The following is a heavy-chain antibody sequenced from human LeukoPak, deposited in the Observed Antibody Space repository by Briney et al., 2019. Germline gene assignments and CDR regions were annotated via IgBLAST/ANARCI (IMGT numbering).Heavy chain of an antibody. CDR3: ARLRVAGRIFDY. CDR2: IYYSGST. V-gene: IGHV4-39*01. J-gene: IGHJ4*02. CDR1: GGSLNISSYY. D-gene: IGHD6-19*01. Sequence: SETLSLTCTVSGGSLNISSYYWGWIRQPPGKGLEWIGSIYYSGSTYYNPSLKSRVTISVDTSKNQFSLKLSSVTAADTAVYYCARLRVAGRIFDYWGQGTLVTVSS.